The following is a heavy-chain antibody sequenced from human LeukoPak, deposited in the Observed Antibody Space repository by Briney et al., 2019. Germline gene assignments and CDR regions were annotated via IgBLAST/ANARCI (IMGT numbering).Heavy chain of an antibody. CDR3: ARLLGTSTIYDY. D-gene: IGHD2/OR15-2a*01. CDR1: GFTFSAHW. CDR2: INPDGSLK. Sequence: GGSLTLSREVSGFTFSAHWMSWVRQAPGKGLEWVASINPDGSLKYYLDSVRGRFTISRDRSKNSLYLQMYSLGADDTAVYYCARLLGTSTIYDYWGQGTLVTVSS. J-gene: IGHJ4*02. V-gene: IGHV3-7*01.